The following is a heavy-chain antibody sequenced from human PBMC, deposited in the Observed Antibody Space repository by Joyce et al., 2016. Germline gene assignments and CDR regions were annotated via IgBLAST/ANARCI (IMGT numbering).Heavy chain of an antibody. V-gene: IGHV4-59*01. CDR3: ARTVDSRGIRMFFFDF. Sequence: QVHLQESGPRLVRPSETLSLTYSVSGGSISDYYWSWIRQAPGKGLEWIGYIYSSGSTNYNSGLKSRVIMSVDTSRNQFSLNLTSVTTADTAVYYCARTVDSRGIRMFFFDFWGQGTLVSVSS. J-gene: IGHJ4*02. CDR1: GGSISDYY. CDR2: IYSSGST. D-gene: IGHD3-22*01.